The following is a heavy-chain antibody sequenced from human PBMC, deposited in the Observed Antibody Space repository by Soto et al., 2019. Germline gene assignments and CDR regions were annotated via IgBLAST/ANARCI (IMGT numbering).Heavy chain of an antibody. CDR3: AKEYCSGGSCYYAFDI. CDR2: ISGSGGST. V-gene: IGHV3-23*01. Sequence: QPGGSLRLSCAASGFTFSSYAMSWVRQAPGKGLEWVSAISGSGGSTYYADSVKGRFTISRDNSKNTLYLQMNSLRAEDTAVYYCAKEYCSGGSCYYAFDIWGQGTMVTVSS. J-gene: IGHJ3*02. CDR1: GFTFSSYA. D-gene: IGHD2-15*01.